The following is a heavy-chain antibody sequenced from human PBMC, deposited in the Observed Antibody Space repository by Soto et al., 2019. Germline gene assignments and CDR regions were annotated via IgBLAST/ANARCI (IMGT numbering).Heavy chain of an antibody. Sequence: QVQLVESGGGLGKPGGSLRLSCAASGFIFSDYYMSWIRQAPGKGLEWVSYISTNSAIIYYADSVKGRFTISRDNAKKSLYLQMDSLRDEDTAVYYCARGWQWADYWGQGTLVTVSS. CDR3: ARGWQWADY. V-gene: IGHV3-11*01. J-gene: IGHJ4*02. D-gene: IGHD6-19*01. CDR2: ISTNSAII. CDR1: GFIFSDYY.